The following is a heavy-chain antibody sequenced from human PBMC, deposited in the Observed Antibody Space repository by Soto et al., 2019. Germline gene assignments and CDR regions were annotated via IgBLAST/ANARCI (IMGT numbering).Heavy chain of an antibody. J-gene: IGHJ4*02. CDR1: GFTFEDYA. CDR2: ISWNSGNR. D-gene: IGHD3-9*01. V-gene: IGHV3-9*01. Sequence: EVQLVESGGGLVQSGRSLRISCEASGFTFEDYAIHWVRQPPGKGLEWVSGISWNSGNRDYADSVKGRFTISRDNAKKVLYLQMNSLGTEDTAFYYCAKDIEEDILSGLGFGISSPYFDSWGQGTLVTVSS. CDR3: AKDIEEDILSGLGFGISSPYFDS.